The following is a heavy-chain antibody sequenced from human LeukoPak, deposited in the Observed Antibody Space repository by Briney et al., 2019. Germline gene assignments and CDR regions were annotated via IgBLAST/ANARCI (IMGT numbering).Heavy chain of an antibody. D-gene: IGHD5-18*01. J-gene: IGHJ4*02. CDR3: ANKRNTAPYYFDY. CDR1: GGSLNSNDW. V-gene: IGHV4-4*02. CDR2: IYHSGSA. Sequence: SGTLSLTCAVSGGSLNSNDWWSWVRQPPGKGLEWTGEIYHSGSANYNPSLKSRVTISVDKSKNQFSLKLSSVTAADTAVYYCANKRNTAPYYFDYWGQGTLVTVSS.